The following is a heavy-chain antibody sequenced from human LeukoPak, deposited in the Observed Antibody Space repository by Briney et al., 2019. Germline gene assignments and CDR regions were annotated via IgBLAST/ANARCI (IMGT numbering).Heavy chain of an antibody. V-gene: IGHV3-30*02. D-gene: IGHD2-15*01. J-gene: IGHJ4*02. CDR2: IRYDGSDK. Sequence: GGSLRLSCAASGVSFSSYGMHWVRQAPGKGLEWVAFIRYDGSDKYYADSVKGRFTISRDNSKKTLYMQMNTLRAEDTAIYYCAKSGRYCSGGSCYQEASLDYWGQGTLVTVSS. CDR1: GVSFSSYG. CDR3: AKSGRYCSGGSCYQEASLDY.